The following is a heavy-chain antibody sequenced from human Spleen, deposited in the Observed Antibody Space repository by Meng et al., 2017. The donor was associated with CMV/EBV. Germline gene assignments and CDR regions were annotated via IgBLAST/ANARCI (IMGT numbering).Heavy chain of an antibody. CDR2: ISSSSSTM. D-gene: IGHD6-13*01. V-gene: IGHV3-48*04. J-gene: IGHJ6*02. CDR1: RFTFSSYS. Sequence: GGSLRLSCAAARFTFSSYSMNWVRQAPGKGLEWVSYISSSSSTMFYADSVKGRFTISRDNAKNSVFLQMNNLRADDTAVYYCARDQAHTSSWPTFYYYYGMDVWGQGITVTVSS. CDR3: ARDQAHTSSWPTFYYYYGMDV.